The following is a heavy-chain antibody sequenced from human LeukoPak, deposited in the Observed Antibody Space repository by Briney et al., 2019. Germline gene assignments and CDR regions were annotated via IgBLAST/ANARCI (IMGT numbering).Heavy chain of an antibody. D-gene: IGHD1-26*01. CDR3: ARDRVENLLATTRYDAFDI. Sequence: SETLSLTCTVSGGFISSSNYYWGWIRQPPRKGLEWIGSISYSGSTNYNPSLKNRVTISVDTSENHFSLKLSSVTAADTAVYYCARDRVENLLATTRYDAFDIWGQGTMVTVSS. CDR1: GGFISSSNYY. CDR2: ISYSGST. V-gene: IGHV4-39*07. J-gene: IGHJ3*02.